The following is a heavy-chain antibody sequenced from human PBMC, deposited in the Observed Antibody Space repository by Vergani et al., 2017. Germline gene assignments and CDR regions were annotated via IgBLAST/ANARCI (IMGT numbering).Heavy chain of an antibody. CDR1: GFTFTSSA. CDR3: AAPSGIAAAGRGLDAFDI. D-gene: IGHD6-13*01. Sequence: QMPLVQSGPEVKKPGTSVKVSCKASGFTFTSSAMQWVRQARGQRLEWIGWIVVGSGNTNYAQKFQERVTITRDMSTSTAYMELSSLRSEDTAVYYCAAPSGIAAAGRGLDAFDIWGQGTMVTVSS. V-gene: IGHV1-58*02. J-gene: IGHJ3*02. CDR2: IVVGSGNT.